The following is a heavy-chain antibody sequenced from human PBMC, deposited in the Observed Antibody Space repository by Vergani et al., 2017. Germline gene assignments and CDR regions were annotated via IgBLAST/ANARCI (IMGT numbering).Heavy chain of an antibody. CDR1: GFTFSSYA. V-gene: IGHV3-64*07. J-gene: IGHJ3*02. Sequence: EVQLVESGGGLVQPGGSLRLSCAASGFTFSSYAMHWVRQATGKGLEYVSAISSNGGSTYYADSVKGRFTISRDNSKNTLYLQMGSLRAEDMAVYYCARAIGICSSTSCYTGSGAFDIWGQGTMVTVSS. CDR2: ISSNGGST. CDR3: ARAIGICSSTSCYTGSGAFDI. D-gene: IGHD2-2*02.